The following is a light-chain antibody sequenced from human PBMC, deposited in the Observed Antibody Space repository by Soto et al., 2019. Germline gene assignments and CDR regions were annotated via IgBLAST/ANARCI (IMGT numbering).Light chain of an antibody. J-gene: IGLJ2*01. CDR2: STN. CDR3: VLYMGSGISV. Sequence: QTVVTQEPSFSVSPGGTVTLTCGLTSGSVSTSYYPSWYQQTPGQAPRTLIYSTNTRSTGVPDRFSGSILGNTAALTITGAQADDERDYYCVLYMGSGISVFGGGTKVTVL. CDR1: SGSVSTSYY. V-gene: IGLV8-61*01.